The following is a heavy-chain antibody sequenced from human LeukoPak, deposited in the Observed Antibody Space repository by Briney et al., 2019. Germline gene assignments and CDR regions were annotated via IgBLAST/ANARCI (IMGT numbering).Heavy chain of an antibody. J-gene: IGHJ6*03. D-gene: IGHD3-10*01. Sequence: PGGSLRLSCAASGFTLSSYAMHWVRQAPGKGLEWVAVISYDGSNKCYADSVKGRFTISRDNSKNTLYLQMNSLRAEDTAVYYCARESLYGSGSYYYLPRSYYYYYMDVWGKGTTVTVSS. CDR1: GFTLSSYA. CDR2: ISYDGSNK. V-gene: IGHV3-30*04. CDR3: ARESLYGSGSYYYLPRSYYYYYMDV.